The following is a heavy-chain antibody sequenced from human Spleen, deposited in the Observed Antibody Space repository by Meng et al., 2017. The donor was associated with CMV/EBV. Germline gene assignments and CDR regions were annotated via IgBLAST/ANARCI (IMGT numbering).Heavy chain of an antibody. CDR2: IIPIFGTA. J-gene: IGHJ3*02. D-gene: IGHD2-2*01. V-gene: IGHV1-69*05. Sequence: FSSYAISWVRQAPGQGLEWMGGIIPIFGTANYAQKFQGRVTITTDESTSTAYMELSSLRSEDTAVYYCARSRVYCSSTSCYYDAFDIWGQGTMVTVSS. CDR1: FSSYA. CDR3: ARSRVYCSSTSCYYDAFDI.